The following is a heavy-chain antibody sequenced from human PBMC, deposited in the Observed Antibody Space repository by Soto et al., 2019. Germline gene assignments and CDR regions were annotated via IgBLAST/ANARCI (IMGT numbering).Heavy chain of an antibody. Sequence: GGSLRLSCAASGFTFSSYAMSWVRQAPGKGLEWVSAISGSGGSTYYADSVKGGFTISRDNSKNTLYLEMNSLRAEDTPVYYCAKRWLAPYSDAFDIWGQGTMVTVSS. CDR1: GFTFSSYA. J-gene: IGHJ3*02. CDR3: AKRWLAPYSDAFDI. V-gene: IGHV3-23*01. D-gene: IGHD6-19*01. CDR2: ISGSGGST.